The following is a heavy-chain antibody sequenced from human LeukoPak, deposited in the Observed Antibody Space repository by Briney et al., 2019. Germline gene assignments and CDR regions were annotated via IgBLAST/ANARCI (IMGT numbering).Heavy chain of an antibody. CDR2: INSDGSST. CDR3: ATGQGHGMDV. V-gene: IGHV3-74*01. D-gene: IGHD1-14*01. CDR1: GFTFNVYW. Sequence: GGSLRLSCEASGFTFNVYWMNWVRQAPGKGLEWVSRINSDGSSTSYADSVKGRFTISRDNAKNTLYLQMNSLRAEDTAVYYCATGQGHGMDVWGQGTTVTVSS. J-gene: IGHJ6*02.